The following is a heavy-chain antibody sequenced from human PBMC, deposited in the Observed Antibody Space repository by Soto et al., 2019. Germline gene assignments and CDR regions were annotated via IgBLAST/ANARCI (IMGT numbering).Heavy chain of an antibody. CDR1: GYTFTNYA. J-gene: IGHJ5*02. V-gene: IGHV1-3*01. Sequence: ASVKVSCKASGYTFTNYAMHWVRQAPGQRLEWMGWINAGNGNTKYSQRFQDRVTITRDTSASTAYMELSSLRSEDTAVYYCGGGWWEVTAHDWFDPWGQGTLVTVSS. CDR2: INAGNGNT. D-gene: IGHD3-10*01. CDR3: GGGWWEVTAHDWFDP.